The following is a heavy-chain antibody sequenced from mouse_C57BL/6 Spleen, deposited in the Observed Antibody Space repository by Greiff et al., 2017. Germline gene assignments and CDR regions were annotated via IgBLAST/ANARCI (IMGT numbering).Heavy chain of an antibody. CDR1: GYSITSGYD. CDR3: ARGGTFNYFDY. CDR2: ISYSGST. J-gene: IGHJ2*01. Sequence: VQLQQSGPGMVKPSQSLSLTCTVTGYSITSGYDWHWIRHFPGNKLEWMGYISYSGSTNYNPSLKSRISITHDTSKNHFFLKLNSVTTEDTATYYCARGGTFNYFDYWGQGTTLTVSS. V-gene: IGHV3-1*01.